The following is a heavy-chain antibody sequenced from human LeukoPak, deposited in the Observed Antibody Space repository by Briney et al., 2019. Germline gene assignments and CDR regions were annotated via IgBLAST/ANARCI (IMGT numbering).Heavy chain of an antibody. CDR1: GFTFSDYY. CDR3: ARDSPLVAITYGFDS. CDR2: ISTSGSTI. J-gene: IGHJ4*02. V-gene: IGHV3-11*01. Sequence: GGSLRLSCAASGFTFSDYYMSWIRQAPGNGLEWVSYISTSGSTIYYADSVKGRFTISRDNAKNSLYLQMNSLRAEDTAVYYCARDSPLVAITYGFDSWGQGTLVTVSS. D-gene: IGHD3-22*01.